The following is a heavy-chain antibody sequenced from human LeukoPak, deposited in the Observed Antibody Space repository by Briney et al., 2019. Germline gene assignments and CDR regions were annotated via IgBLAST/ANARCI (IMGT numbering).Heavy chain of an antibody. D-gene: IGHD3-22*01. CDR1: GYTFTSYG. Sequence: ASVKVSCKASGYTFTSYGIIWVRQTPGQGLEWMGWISAYNGNTNYAQKLQGRVTMTTDTSMSTAYMELRSLRSDDTAVYYCARDVDYYDSSGYFLGWFDPWGQGTLVTVSS. V-gene: IGHV1-18*01. J-gene: IGHJ5*02. CDR3: ARDVDYYDSSGYFLGWFDP. CDR2: ISAYNGNT.